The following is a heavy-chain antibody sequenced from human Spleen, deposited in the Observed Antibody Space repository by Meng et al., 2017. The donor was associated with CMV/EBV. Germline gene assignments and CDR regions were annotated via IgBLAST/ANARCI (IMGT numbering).Heavy chain of an antibody. CDR1: GGSFSGYY. Sequence: SETLSLTCAVYGGSFSGYYWSWIRQPPGKGLEWIGEINHSGSTNYNPSLKSRVTISVDTSKNQFSLKLSSVTAADTAVYYCARGIDRGYSYGLNYWGQGTLVTVS. V-gene: IGHV4-34*01. CDR2: INHSGST. J-gene: IGHJ4*02. D-gene: IGHD5-18*01. CDR3: ARGIDRGYSYGLNY.